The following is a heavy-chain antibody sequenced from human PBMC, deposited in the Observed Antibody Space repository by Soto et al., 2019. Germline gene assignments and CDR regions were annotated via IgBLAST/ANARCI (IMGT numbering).Heavy chain of an antibody. Sequence: SETLSLTCTVSGGSISSGCYYWSWIRQHPGKGLEWIGYIYYSGSTYYNPSLKSRVTISVDTSKNQFSLKLSSVTAADTAVYYCARWEPAAGDYGGQGTLVTVSS. V-gene: IGHV4-31*03. CDR3: ARWEPAAGDY. J-gene: IGHJ4*02. D-gene: IGHD6-25*01. CDR1: GGSISSGCYY. CDR2: IYYSGST.